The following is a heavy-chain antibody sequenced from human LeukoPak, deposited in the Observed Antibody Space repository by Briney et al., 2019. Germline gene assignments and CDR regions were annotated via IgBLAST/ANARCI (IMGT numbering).Heavy chain of an antibody. Sequence: PGGSLRLSCAASGFTFSSYAMNWVRQAPGKGLEWVSGISDSGTSTYYADSVKGRFTISRDNSKNTLSLQMNSLRAEDTALHYCAKDDSSGYFRDAFDIWGQGTMVTVSS. CDR3: AKDDSSGYFRDAFDI. V-gene: IGHV3-23*01. CDR2: ISDSGTST. J-gene: IGHJ3*02. D-gene: IGHD3-22*01. CDR1: GFTFSSYA.